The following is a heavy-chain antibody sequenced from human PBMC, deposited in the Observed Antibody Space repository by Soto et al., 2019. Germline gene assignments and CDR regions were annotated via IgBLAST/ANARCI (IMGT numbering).Heavy chain of an antibody. Sequence: GGSVRLSCTASGFTFGDYAMSWVRQAPGKGLEWVGFIRSKAYGGTTEYAASVKGRFTISRDDSKSIAYLQMNSLKTEDTAVYYCTRRDGYKYPFFDYWGQGTLVTVSS. V-gene: IGHV3-49*04. D-gene: IGHD5-12*01. CDR3: TRRDGYKYPFFDY. CDR1: GFTFGDYA. CDR2: IRSKAYGGTT. J-gene: IGHJ4*02.